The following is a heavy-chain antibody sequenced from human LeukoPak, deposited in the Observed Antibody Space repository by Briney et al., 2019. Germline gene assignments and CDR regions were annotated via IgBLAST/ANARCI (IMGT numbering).Heavy chain of an antibody. D-gene: IGHD3-16*02. CDR1: GGSISSYY. V-gene: IGHV4-59*01. CDR3: ARSQYMITFGGVIVRDPRFDY. Sequence: PSETLSLTCTVSGGSISSYYWSWIRQPPGKGLEWIGYINYSGSTNYNPSLKSRVTISVDTSKNQFSLKLSSVTAADTAVYYCARSQYMITFGGVIVRDPRFDYWGQGTLVTVSS. CDR2: INYSGST. J-gene: IGHJ4*02.